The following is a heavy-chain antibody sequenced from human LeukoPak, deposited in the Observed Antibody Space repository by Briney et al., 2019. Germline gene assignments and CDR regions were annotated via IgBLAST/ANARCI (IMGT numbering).Heavy chain of an antibody. V-gene: IGHV3-11*06. CDR1: GFTFSDYY. J-gene: IGHJ3*02. D-gene: IGHD5-12*01. CDR3: ARTDNSGYSGYDAFDI. CDR2: ISGSGTYT. Sequence: GGSLRLSCAASGFTFSDYYMSWFRQAPGRGLEGVSYISGSGTYTNYADSVKGRFTISRDNAKNSLYLQMNSLRAEDTAVYYCARTDNSGYSGYDAFDIWGQGTMVTVSS.